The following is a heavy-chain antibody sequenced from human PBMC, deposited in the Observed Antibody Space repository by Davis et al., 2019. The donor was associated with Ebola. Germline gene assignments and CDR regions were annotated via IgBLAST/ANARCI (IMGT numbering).Heavy chain of an antibody. V-gene: IGHV4-34*01. Sequence: GSLRLSCAVYGGSFSGIDWSWIRQPPGKGLEWIGQINHSGSTNYNPSLKSRVTLSIDTSKRQVSLKLSTVTVADTAMYYCATERCVGGDCWGQGTLVTVSS. J-gene: IGHJ4*02. CDR2: INHSGST. D-gene: IGHD2-21*01. CDR3: ATERCVGGDC. CDR1: GGSFSGID.